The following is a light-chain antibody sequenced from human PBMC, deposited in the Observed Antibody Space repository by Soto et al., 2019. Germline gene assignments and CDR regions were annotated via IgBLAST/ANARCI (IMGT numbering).Light chain of an antibody. CDR2: AAS. J-gene: IGKJ2*01. Sequence: EILLTQSPGTLSLSPGERATLSCGASQSVNSAHLAWYQQRPGQAPRLLIYAASRRATGTPDRFSGGGTGTDFTLTISRLEPEDFAMYYCQHYGRSPQFGQGTKLEIK. CDR3: QHYGRSPQ. V-gene: IGKV3-20*01. CDR1: QSVNSAH.